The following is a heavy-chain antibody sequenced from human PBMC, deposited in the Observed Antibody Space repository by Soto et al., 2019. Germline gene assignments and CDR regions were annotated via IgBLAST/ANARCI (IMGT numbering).Heavy chain of an antibody. V-gene: IGHV3-21*01. J-gene: IGHJ6*02. D-gene: IGHD2-2*01. CDR3: ARDCSSTSCSNGMDV. Sequence: EAQLVESGGGLVKPGGSLRLSCAASGFTFSSYSMNWVRQAPGKGLEWVSSISSSSSYIYYADSVKGRFTISRDNAKNSLYLQMISLRAEDTAVYYCARDCSSTSCSNGMDVWGQGTTVTVSS. CDR2: ISSSSSYI. CDR1: GFTFSSYS.